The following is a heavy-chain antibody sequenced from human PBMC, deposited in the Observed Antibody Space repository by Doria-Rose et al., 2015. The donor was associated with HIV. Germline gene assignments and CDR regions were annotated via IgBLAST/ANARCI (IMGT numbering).Heavy chain of an antibody. CDR1: GLTFSSNY. CDR2: IYSGIST. Sequence: GLTFSSNYMSWVRHAHVKGLEWVSVIYSGISTYYADSVKGRFTISRDNSKNTLYLQMNSLRAEDTAVYYCARDLPFETGSSSSGMDVWGQGTTVTVSS. V-gene: IGHV3-53*01. CDR3: ARDLPFETGSSSSGMDV. J-gene: IGHJ6*02. D-gene: IGHD6-6*01.